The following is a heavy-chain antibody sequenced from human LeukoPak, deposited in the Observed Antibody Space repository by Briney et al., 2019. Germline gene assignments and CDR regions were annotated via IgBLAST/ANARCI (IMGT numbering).Heavy chain of an antibody. D-gene: IGHD3-22*01. J-gene: IGHJ4*02. V-gene: IGHV4-31*02. Sequence: LRLSCAASGFTFSSYAISWIRQHPGKGLEWIGYIYYSESPYYNPSLKSRATISEDMSKNQLSLKLSSVTAADTAMYFCARVGKVDSSGYYFDYWGQGTLAIVSS. CDR1: GFTFSSYA. CDR3: ARVGKVDSSGYYFDY. CDR2: IYYSESP.